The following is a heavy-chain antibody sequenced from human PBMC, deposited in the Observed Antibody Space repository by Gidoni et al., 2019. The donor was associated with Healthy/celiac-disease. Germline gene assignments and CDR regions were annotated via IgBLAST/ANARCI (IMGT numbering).Heavy chain of an antibody. D-gene: IGHD6-19*01. J-gene: IGHJ4*02. CDR1: GFTFSSYA. Sequence: QVQLVESGGGVVQPGRSLRLSCAASGFTFSSYALHWVRQATGKGLEWVAVISYDGSNKYYADSVKGRFTISRDNSKNTLYLQMNSLRAEDTAVYYCARDPGYSSGWYGAHDYWGQGTLVTVSS. CDR2: ISYDGSNK. CDR3: ARDPGYSSGWYGAHDY. V-gene: IGHV3-30*04.